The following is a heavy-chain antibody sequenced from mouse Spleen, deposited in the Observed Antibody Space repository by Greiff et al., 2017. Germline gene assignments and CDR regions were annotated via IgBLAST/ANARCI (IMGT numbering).Heavy chain of an antibody. CDR1: GFTFSSYT. CDR2: ISNGGGST. Sequence: EVKLVESGGGLVQPGGSLKLSCAASGFTFSSYTMSWVRQTPEKRLEWVAYISNGGGSTYYPDTVKGRFTISRDNAKNTLYLQMSSLKSEDTAMYYCARQEGWLPAWFAYWGQGTLVTVPA. J-gene: IGHJ3*01. CDR3: ARQEGWLPAWFAY. V-gene: IGHV5-12-2*01. D-gene: IGHD2-2*01.